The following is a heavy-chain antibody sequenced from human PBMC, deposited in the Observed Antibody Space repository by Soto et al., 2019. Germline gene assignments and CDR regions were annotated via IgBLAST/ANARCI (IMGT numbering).Heavy chain of an antibody. D-gene: IGHD2-21*01. CDR2: IYPGDSDT. J-gene: IGHJ3*01. CDR3: ARQKLWMATINNDAFDV. Sequence: GESLKISCRGSGYTFNTYWIGWVRQMPGKGLEWMGFIYPGDSDTTYSPSFQGQVTISVDKSISTAYLQWSSLKVSDTAIYYCARQKLWMATINNDAFDVWGQGTKVTVSS. CDR1: GYTFNTYW. V-gene: IGHV5-51*01.